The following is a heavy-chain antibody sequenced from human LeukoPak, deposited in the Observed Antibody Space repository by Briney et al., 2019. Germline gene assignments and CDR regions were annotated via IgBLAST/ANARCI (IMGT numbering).Heavy chain of an antibody. J-gene: IGHJ4*02. V-gene: IGHV3-33*06. CDR1: GFTFSSYG. CDR3: AKDRGIAVAGIYDY. D-gene: IGHD6-19*01. CDR2: IWYDGSNK. Sequence: PGGSLRLSCAASGFTFSSYGMHWVRQAPGKGLEWVAVIWYDGSNKYYADSVKGRFTISRDNSKNTLYLQRNSLRAEDTAVYYCAKDRGIAVAGIYDYWGQGTLVTVSS.